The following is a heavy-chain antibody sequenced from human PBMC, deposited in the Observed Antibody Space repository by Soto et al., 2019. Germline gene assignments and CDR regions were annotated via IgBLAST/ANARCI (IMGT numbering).Heavy chain of an antibody. Sequence: QVQLVESGGGVVQPGRSLRLSCEASGFTFKSYGMHRVRQAPGKGLEWVAVVWYDGTNKKYADSVKGRFNIYRDNSKNTLYLQMDSLRAEDTGIYYCARGGHSSSWYRLEAYFFDYWGQGSLVTVSS. V-gene: IGHV3-33*01. CDR1: GFTFKSYG. J-gene: IGHJ4*02. CDR2: VWYDGTNK. CDR3: ARGGHSSSWYRLEAYFFDY. D-gene: IGHD6-13*01.